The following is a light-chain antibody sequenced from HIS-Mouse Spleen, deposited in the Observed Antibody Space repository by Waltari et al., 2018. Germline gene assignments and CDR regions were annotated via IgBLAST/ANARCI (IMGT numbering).Light chain of an antibody. CDR2: DVS. J-gene: IGLJ2*01. V-gene: IGLV2-14*03. CDR3: SSYTSSSFNVV. Sequence: QSALTPPASVSGSPGPSITISCTGTSSDGGGYNYVSWYQQHPGKATKLMIYDVSNRPSGVSNRFSGSKSGNTASLTISGLQAEDEADYYCSSYTSSSFNVVFGGGTKLTVL. CDR1: SSDGGGYNY.